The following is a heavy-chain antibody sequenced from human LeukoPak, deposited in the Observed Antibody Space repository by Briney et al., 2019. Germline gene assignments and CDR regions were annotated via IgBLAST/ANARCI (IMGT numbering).Heavy chain of an antibody. J-gene: IGHJ4*02. D-gene: IGHD3-10*01. Sequence: GGSLILSCAASGFTVSSNYMNWVRQAPGKGLEWVSSISSSSSYIYYADSVKGRFTISRDNAKNSLYLQMNSLRAEDTAVYYCARSEMVPYYFDYWGQGTLVTVSS. CDR3: ARSEMVPYYFDY. CDR2: ISSSSSYI. V-gene: IGHV3-21*01. CDR1: GFTVSSNY.